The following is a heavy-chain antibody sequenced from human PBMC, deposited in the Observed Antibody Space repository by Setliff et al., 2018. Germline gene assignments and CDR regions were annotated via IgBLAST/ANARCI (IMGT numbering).Heavy chain of an antibody. Sequence: SETLSLTCTVSGDSIDSRRYYWSFIRQPAGKGLEWIGQIYTSWSTNYNPSLKSRVTMSLDTSKNQFSLKLSSVTAADTAVYYCARMSGSQYMDVWGKGTTVTVSS. J-gene: IGHJ6*03. CDR1: GDSIDSRRYY. V-gene: IGHV4-61*09. CDR3: ARMSGSQYMDV. CDR2: IYTSWST. D-gene: IGHD6-25*01.